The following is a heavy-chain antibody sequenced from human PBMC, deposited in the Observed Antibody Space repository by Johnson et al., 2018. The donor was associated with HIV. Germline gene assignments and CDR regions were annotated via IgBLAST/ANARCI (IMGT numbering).Heavy chain of an antibody. V-gene: IGHV3-30*04. CDR2: IYYDGKST. D-gene: IGHD7-27*01. CDR1: GFTFRSYA. J-gene: IGHJ3*02. Sequence: QVQLVESGGGVVQPGRSLRLSCAASGFTFRSYAMHWVRQAPGKGLEWVAVIYYDGKSTYYADSVKGRFTISRDNSKNTLYLQMNSLRAEDTAVYYCAPLGDAFDIWGQGTMVTVSS. CDR3: APLGDAFDI.